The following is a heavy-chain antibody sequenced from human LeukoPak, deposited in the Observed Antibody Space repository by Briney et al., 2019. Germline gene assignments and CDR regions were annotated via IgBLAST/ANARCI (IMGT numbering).Heavy chain of an antibody. Sequence: GASVKVSCKASGYTFTSYAIHWVRQAPGQRLEWMGWINAGNGNTQYSQKFQGRVTITRDTSASTAYMELSSLRSDDTAVYYCARDEQLLPKWFDRWGQGTLVTVSS. CDR2: INAGNGNT. J-gene: IGHJ5*02. CDR3: ARDEQLLPKWFDR. CDR1: GYTFTSYA. D-gene: IGHD6-13*01. V-gene: IGHV1-3*01.